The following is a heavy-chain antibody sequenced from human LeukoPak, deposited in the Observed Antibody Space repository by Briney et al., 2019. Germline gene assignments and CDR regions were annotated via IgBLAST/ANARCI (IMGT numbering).Heavy chain of an antibody. CDR3: AKDILRSWRYAFDI. CDR2: ISWNNRVI. V-gene: IGHV3-9*01. J-gene: IGHJ3*02. Sequence: GGSLRLSCAASGFTFDDYAMHWVRQAPGKGLEWVSGISWNNRVIGYADSVKGRFTISRDNAKNSLYLQMNSLRAEDTALYYCAKDILRSWRYAFDIRGQGTVVTVSS. D-gene: IGHD1-26*01. CDR1: GFTFDDYA.